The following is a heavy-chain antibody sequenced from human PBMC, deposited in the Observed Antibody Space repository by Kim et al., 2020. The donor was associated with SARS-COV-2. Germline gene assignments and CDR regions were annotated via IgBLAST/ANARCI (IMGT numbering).Heavy chain of an antibody. CDR3: ARLNLVTTLDY. Sequence: TNYNPSLKSRVTISVDTSKNQFSLKLSSVTAADTAVYYCARLNLVTTLDYWGQGTLVTVSS. CDR2: T. D-gene: IGHD4-17*01. J-gene: IGHJ4*02. V-gene: IGHV4-59*01.